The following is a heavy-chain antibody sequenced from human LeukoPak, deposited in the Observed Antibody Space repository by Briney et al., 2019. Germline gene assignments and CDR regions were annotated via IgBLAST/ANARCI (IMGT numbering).Heavy chain of an antibody. Sequence: GGSLRLSCAASGFTVSSDYMSWVRQAPGKGLEWVSAIYSGGSTYYADSVKGRFTISRDNSKNTLYLQMNSLRAEDTAVYYCARDEDYGGNLGAFDIWGQGTMVTVSS. D-gene: IGHD4-23*01. CDR1: GFTVSSDY. J-gene: IGHJ3*02. CDR3: ARDEDYGGNLGAFDI. V-gene: IGHV3-66*01. CDR2: IYSGGST.